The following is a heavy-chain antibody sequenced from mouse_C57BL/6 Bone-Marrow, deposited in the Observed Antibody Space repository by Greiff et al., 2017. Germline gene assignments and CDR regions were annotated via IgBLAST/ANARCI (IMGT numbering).Heavy chain of an antibody. CDR3: TTHSGPFAY. D-gene: IGHD3-2*02. Sequence: VQLQQSGAELVRPGASVKLSCTASGFNFKDDYMHWVKQRPEQGLEWIGWIDPENGDTEYASKFQGKATITADTSSNTAYLQLSSLTSEDTAVYYCTTHSGPFAYWGQGTLVTVSA. CDR2: IDPENGDT. J-gene: IGHJ3*01. V-gene: IGHV14-4*01. CDR1: GFNFKDDY.